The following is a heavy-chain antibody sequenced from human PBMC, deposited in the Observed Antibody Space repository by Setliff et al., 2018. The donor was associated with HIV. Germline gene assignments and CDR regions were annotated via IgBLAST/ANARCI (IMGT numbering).Heavy chain of an antibody. V-gene: IGHV3-23*01. CDR3: AKQVATAADYYFDC. CDR2: ISGGGGST. D-gene: IGHD6-13*01. Sequence: PGGSLRLSCSASGFTFSSYAMHWVRQAPGKGLEWVSSISGGGGSTFYADSVKGRFTISRDSSKNALSLQMNSLRAEDTAVYYCAKQVATAADYYFDCWGQGTLVTVSS. J-gene: IGHJ4*01. CDR1: GFTFSSYA.